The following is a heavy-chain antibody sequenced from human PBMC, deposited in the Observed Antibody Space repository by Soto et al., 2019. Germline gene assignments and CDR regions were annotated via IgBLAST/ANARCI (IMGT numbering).Heavy chain of an antibody. D-gene: IGHD3-16*02. V-gene: IGHV1-58*01. CDR3: AAAPYDYVWGSYRYRNAFDI. J-gene: IGHJ3*02. CDR2: IVVGSGNT. Sequence: QMQLVQSGPEVKKPGTSVKVSCKASGFTFTSSAVQWVRQARGQRLEWIGWIVVGSGNTNYAQKFQERVTITRDMSTSTAYMELSSLRSEDTAVYYCAAAPYDYVWGSYRYRNAFDIWGHGTMVTVSS. CDR1: GFTFTSSA.